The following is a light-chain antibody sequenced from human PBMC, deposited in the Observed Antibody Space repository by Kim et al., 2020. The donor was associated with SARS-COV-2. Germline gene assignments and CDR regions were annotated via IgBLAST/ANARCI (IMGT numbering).Light chain of an antibody. Sequence: SSELTQDPAVSVALGQTVRITCQGDSLRSYYASWYQQKPGQAPELVIYGKNNRPSGIPDRFSGSSSGNTASLTITGAQAEDEADYYCKSRDSSGNHAVFG. CDR1: SLRSYY. V-gene: IGLV3-19*01. CDR3: KSRDSSGNHAV. J-gene: IGLJ7*01. CDR2: GKN.